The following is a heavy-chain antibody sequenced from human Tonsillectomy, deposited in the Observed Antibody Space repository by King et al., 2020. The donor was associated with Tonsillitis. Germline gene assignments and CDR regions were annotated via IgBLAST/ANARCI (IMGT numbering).Heavy chain of an antibody. CDR3: ARDGVGATGTNDAFDI. V-gene: IGHV1-18*04. CDR2: ISAYNGDT. J-gene: IGHJ3*02. D-gene: IGHD1-26*01. CDR1: GYTFTSYG. Sequence: VQLVESGAEVKKPGASVKVSCKASGYTFTSYGISWVRQAPGQGLEWMGWISAYNGDTNYAQKLQGRVTMTTDTSTSTASMELRSLRSDDTAVYYCARDGVGATGTNDAFDIWGQGTLVTVSS.